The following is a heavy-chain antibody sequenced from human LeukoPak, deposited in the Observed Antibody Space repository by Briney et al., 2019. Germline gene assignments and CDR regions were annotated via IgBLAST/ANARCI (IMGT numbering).Heavy chain of an antibody. D-gene: IGHD6-19*01. V-gene: IGHV1-8*01. CDR3: AGGMQWLEYYYYGMDV. J-gene: IGHJ6*02. Sequence: ASVKVSCKASGYTFTSYDINWVRQATGQGLEWMGWMNPNSGNTGYAQKFQGRVTMTRNTSISTAYMELSSLRSEDTAVYYCAGGMQWLEYYYYGMDVWGQGTTVTVSS. CDR2: MNPNSGNT. CDR1: GYTFTSYD.